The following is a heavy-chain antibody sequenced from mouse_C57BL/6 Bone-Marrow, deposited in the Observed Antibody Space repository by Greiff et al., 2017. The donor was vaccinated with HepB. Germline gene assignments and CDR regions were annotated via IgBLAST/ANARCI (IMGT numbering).Heavy chain of an antibody. CDR3: ARRRLRREGYFDY. J-gene: IGHJ2*01. Sequence: QVQLKESGAELVRPGASVKLSCKASGYTFTDYYINWVKQRPGQGLEWIARIYPGSGNTYYNEKFKGKATLTAEKSSSTAYMQLISLTSEDSAVYFCARRRLRREGYFDYWGQGTTLTVSS. CDR1: GYTFTDYY. CDR2: IYPGSGNT. V-gene: IGHV1-76*01. D-gene: IGHD2-4*01.